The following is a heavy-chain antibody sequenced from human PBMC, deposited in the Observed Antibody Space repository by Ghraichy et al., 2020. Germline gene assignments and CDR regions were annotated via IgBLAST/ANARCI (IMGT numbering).Heavy chain of an antibody. V-gene: IGHV3-23*01. D-gene: IGHD1-1*01. CDR2: ISQSGGGT. CDR3: AIDKCRSYKSGRDY. Sequence: GGSLRLSCAASGFTFSTYTMSWVRQAPGKGLECVSAISQSGGGTYYADSVKGRFTVSRDNSKNTLFLQMNSLRSDDTAVYYCAIDKCRSYKSGRDYWGQGTLFTVSS. CDR1: GFTFSTYT. J-gene: IGHJ4*02.